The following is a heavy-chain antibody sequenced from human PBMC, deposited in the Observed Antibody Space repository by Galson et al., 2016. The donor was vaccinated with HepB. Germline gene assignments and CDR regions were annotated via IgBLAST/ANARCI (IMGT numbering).Heavy chain of an antibody. J-gene: IGHJ4*02. Sequence: SLRLSCAASEFIFSSYAMTWVRQAPGKGLEWVSVISATGASTYYADSVKGRFTISRDNSKNTLYLQMNSLRAEDTAVYYCAKDIHDYGEPPGGYWGQGTLVSVSS. CDR1: EFIFSSYA. CDR3: AKDIHDYGEPPGGY. D-gene: IGHD4-17*01. CDR2: ISATGAST. V-gene: IGHV3-23*01.